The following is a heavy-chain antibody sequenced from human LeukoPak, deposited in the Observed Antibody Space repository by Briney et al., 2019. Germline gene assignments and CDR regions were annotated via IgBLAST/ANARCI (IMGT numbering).Heavy chain of an antibody. Sequence: PSETLSLTCAVYGGSFSGYYWSWIRQPPGKGLEWIGEINHSGSTNYNPSLKSRVTISVDTSKNQFSLKLSSVTAADTAVYYCASSGRQWLVRGMIDYWGQGTLVTVSS. CDR2: INHSGST. CDR3: ASSGRQWLVRGMIDY. CDR1: GGSFSGYY. D-gene: IGHD6-19*01. V-gene: IGHV4-34*01. J-gene: IGHJ4*02.